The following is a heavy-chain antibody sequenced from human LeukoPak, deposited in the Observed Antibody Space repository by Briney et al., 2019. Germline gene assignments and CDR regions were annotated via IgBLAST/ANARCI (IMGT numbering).Heavy chain of an antibody. J-gene: IGHJ5*02. CDR3: ARRGPPYCGGDCYSGWFDP. V-gene: IGHV4-59*08. CDR2: IYYSGST. CDR1: GGSFSGYY. D-gene: IGHD2-21*02. Sequence: PSETLSLTCAVYGGSFSGYYWSWIRQPPGKGLEWIGYIYYSGSTNYNPSLKSRVTISVDTSKNQFSLKPSSVTAADTAVYYCARRGPPYCGGDCYSGWFDPWGQGTLVTVSS.